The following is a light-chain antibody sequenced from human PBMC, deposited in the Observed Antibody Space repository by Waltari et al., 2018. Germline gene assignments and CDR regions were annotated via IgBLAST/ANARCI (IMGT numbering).Light chain of an antibody. V-gene: IGKV3-15*01. CDR2: DAS. CDR3: QQYKYWPPLT. J-gene: IGKJ4*01. Sequence: EIVMTQSPVTLSVSLGERAPLSCRASQSVSSDLAWYQQKPGQAPRLLIYDASTRAAGLAARFSASGSGTEFTLTISSLQSEDFAVYYCQQYKYWPPLTFGGGTKVEIK. CDR1: QSVSSD.